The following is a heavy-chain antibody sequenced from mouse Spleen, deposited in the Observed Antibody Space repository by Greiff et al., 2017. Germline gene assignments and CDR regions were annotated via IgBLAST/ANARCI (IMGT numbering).Heavy chain of an antibody. D-gene: IGHD2-3*01. Sequence: VRLVESGPGLVQPSQSLSITCTVSGFSLTSYGVHWVRQSPGKGLEWLGVIWRGGSTDYNAAFMSRLSITKDNSKSQVFFKMNSLQADDTAIYYCAKNDGYYPYYYAMDYWGQGTSVTVSS. V-gene: IGHV2-5*01. CDR2: IWRGGST. CDR3: AKNDGYYPYYYAMDY. CDR1: GFSLTSYG. J-gene: IGHJ4*01.